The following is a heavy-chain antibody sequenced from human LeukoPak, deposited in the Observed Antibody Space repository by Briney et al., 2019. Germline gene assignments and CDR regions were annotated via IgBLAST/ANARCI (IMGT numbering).Heavy chain of an antibody. J-gene: IGHJ4*02. CDR2: IYHSGST. V-gene: IGHV4-38-2*02. CDR1: GYSISSGYY. Sequence: SETLSLTCTVSGYSISSGYYWGWIRQPPGKGLEWIGSIYHSGSTYYNPSLKSRVTISVDTSKNQFSLKLSSVTAADTAVYYCARGQTPKGLIVASLYYFDYWGQGTLVTVSS. CDR3: ARGQTPKGLIVASLYYFDY. D-gene: IGHD3-22*01.